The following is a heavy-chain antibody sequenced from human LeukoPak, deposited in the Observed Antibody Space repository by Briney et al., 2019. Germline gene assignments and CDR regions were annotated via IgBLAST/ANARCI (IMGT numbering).Heavy chain of an antibody. CDR1: GFTFSTYA. D-gene: IGHD5-24*01. V-gene: IGHV3-48*04. CDR2: SSSGSSTI. Sequence: PGGSLRLSCAASGFTFSTYAMNWVRQAPGNGLEWLSYSSSGSSTIYYADSVKGRFTISRDNAKNSLYLQMHSLRAEDTAVYYCARGEQDMATMSIDYWGQGALVTVSS. J-gene: IGHJ4*02. CDR3: ARGEQDMATMSIDY.